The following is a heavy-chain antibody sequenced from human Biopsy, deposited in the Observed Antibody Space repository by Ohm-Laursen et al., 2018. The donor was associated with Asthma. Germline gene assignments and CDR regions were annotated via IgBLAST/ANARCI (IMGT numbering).Heavy chain of an antibody. V-gene: IGHV3-53*01. CDR3: ARGDSSGWSHYYFDY. CDR1: GFTVSRDH. CDR2: IYSGGTS. D-gene: IGHD6-19*01. Sequence: SLRLSCTASGFTVSRDHMFWVRQAPGKGLEWVSVIYSGGTSDTADSVRGRFTISRDFHKNTLYLQMDSLRAEDTAVYYCARGDSSGWSHYYFDYCGQGTLVTVSS. J-gene: IGHJ4*02.